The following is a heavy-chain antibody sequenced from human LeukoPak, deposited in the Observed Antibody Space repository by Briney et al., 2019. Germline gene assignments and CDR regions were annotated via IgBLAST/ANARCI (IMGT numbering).Heavy chain of an antibody. J-gene: IGHJ4*02. Sequence: ASETLSLTCTVSGGSISSYYWSWIRQPPGKGLEWIGYIYYSGSTDYNPSLRSRVTISVHTSKNQFSLKLSSVTAADTAVYYCARDRHWTNDWVFDYWGQGTLVTVSS. CDR1: GGSISSYY. CDR3: ARDRHWTNDWVFDY. D-gene: IGHD1/OR15-1a*01. V-gene: IGHV4-59*01. CDR2: IYYSGST.